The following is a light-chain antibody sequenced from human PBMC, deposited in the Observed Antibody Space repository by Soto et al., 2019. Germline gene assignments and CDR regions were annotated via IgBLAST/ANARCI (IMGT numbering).Light chain of an antibody. CDR1: QSISNW. J-gene: IGKJ2*01. Sequence: DIQMTQSPSTLSASVGDRVTITCRASQSISNWLAWYQQKEGKAPRLLIYDASSLQSGVPSRFRGSGSGTEFTLTITSLQPDDFATYYCQQYNSYSYSFGQGTKLEIK. CDR2: DAS. V-gene: IGKV1-5*01. CDR3: QQYNSYSYS.